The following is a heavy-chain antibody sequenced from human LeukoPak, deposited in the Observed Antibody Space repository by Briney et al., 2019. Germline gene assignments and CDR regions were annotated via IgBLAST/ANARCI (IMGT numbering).Heavy chain of an antibody. CDR1: GFTFSTYS. D-gene: IGHD6-19*01. J-gene: IGHJ4*02. Sequence: HAGGSLRLSCAASGFTFSTYSMNWVRQAPGKGLEWVSYISSSSSTIYYADSVKGRFTISRDNAKNSLYLQMNSLRAEDTAVYYCARVVAGNIDSWGQGTLVTVSS. V-gene: IGHV3-48*01. CDR2: ISSSSSTI. CDR3: ARVVAGNIDS.